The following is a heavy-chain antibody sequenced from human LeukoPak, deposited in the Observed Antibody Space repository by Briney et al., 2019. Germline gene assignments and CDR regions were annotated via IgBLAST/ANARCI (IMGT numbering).Heavy chain of an antibody. CDR3: AGVPEYYDSSGQPYYYYYMDV. CDR2: IYYSGST. V-gene: IGHV4-39*07. D-gene: IGHD3-22*01. CDR1: GGSISSSSYY. Sequence: SETLSLTCTVSGGSISSSSYYWGWIRQPPGKGLEWIGSIYYSGSTYYNPSLQSRVTISVDASKNQFSLKLSSVTAADTAVYYCAGVPEYYDSSGQPYYYYYMDVWGKGTTVTVSS. J-gene: IGHJ6*03.